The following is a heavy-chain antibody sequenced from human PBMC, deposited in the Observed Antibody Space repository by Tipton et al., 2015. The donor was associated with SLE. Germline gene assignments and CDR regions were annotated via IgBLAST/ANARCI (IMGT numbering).Heavy chain of an antibody. CDR3: AREPVYYYYYMDV. J-gene: IGHJ6*03. CDR2: MSYRGTT. CDR1: GVSISSSSFY. V-gene: IGHV4-39*07. Sequence: TLSLTCNVSGVSISSSSFYWGWIRQPPGKGLEWIGSMSYRGTTYYNPSLKSRVTISADTSKNQFSLRLSSVTAADTAVYYCAREPVYYYYYMDVWGKGTTVTVSS.